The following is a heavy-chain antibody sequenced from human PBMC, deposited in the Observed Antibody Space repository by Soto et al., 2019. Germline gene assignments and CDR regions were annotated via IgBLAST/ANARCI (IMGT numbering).Heavy chain of an antibody. Sequence: ASVKVSCKASGGTFSSYAISWVRQAPRQGLEWTGGIIPIFGTANYAPRFQGRVSMTVNTSISTAYMELSSLTSEDTAMYYCARDIGPALDWFGPWGQGTLVTVSS. CDR2: IIPIFGTA. V-gene: IGHV1-69*06. J-gene: IGHJ5*02. CDR1: GGTFSSYA. D-gene: IGHD2-2*01. CDR3: ARDIGPALDWFGP.